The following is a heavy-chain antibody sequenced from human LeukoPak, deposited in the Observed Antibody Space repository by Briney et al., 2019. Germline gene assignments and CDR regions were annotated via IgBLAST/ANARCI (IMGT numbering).Heavy chain of an antibody. Sequence: ASVKVSCKASGGTFSSYAISWVRQAPGQGLEWMGGIIPIFGTANYAQKFQGRVTITTDESTSTAYMELSSLRSEDTAVYYCARGAHSSSWRYYYMDVWGKGTTVTVSS. CDR1: GGTFSSYA. CDR3: ARGAHSSSWRYYYMDV. J-gene: IGHJ6*03. V-gene: IGHV1-69*05. D-gene: IGHD6-13*01. CDR2: IIPIFGTA.